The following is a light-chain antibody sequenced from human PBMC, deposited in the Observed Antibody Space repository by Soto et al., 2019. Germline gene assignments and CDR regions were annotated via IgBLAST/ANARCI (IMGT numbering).Light chain of an antibody. J-gene: IGKJ1*01. V-gene: IGKV3-15*01. CDR3: QQYNNWPQ. Sequence: EIVMTQSPATLSVSPGERATLSCRASQSVSSNLAWYQQKPGQAPRLLIYGASTRATGIPARFSGSGSGTEVTLTISSLQSEDFAVSYCQQYNNWPQFGQGTKVEIK. CDR2: GAS. CDR1: QSVSSN.